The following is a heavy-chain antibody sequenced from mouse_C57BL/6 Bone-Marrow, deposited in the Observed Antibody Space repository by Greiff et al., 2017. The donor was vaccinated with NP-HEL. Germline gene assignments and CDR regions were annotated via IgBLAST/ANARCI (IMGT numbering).Heavy chain of an antibody. CDR2: INPYNGDT. V-gene: IGHV1-20*01. CDR3: AEGYYYGSSYWYFDV. CDR1: GYSFTGYF. J-gene: IGHJ1*03. Sequence: VQLKQSGPELVKPGDSVKISCKASGYSFTGYFMNWVMQSHGKSLEWIGRINPYNGDTFYNQKFKGKATLTVDKSSSTAHMELRSLTSEDSAVYYCAEGYYYGSSYWYFDVWGTGTTVTVSS. D-gene: IGHD1-1*01.